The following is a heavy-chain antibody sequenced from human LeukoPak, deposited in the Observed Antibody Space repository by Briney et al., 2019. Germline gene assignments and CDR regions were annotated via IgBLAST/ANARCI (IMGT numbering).Heavy chain of an antibody. CDR2: IYYSGST. D-gene: IGHD4-17*01. V-gene: IGHV4-59*08. J-gene: IGHJ4*02. CDR3: ARLRGRTVTSGYYFDY. CDR1: GGSISSYY. Sequence: SETLSLTCTVSGGSISSYYWSWIRQPPGKGLEWIGYIYYSGSTNYNPSLKSRVTISVDTSKNQFSLKLSSVTAADTAVYYCARLRGRTVTSGYYFDYWGQGTLVTVSS.